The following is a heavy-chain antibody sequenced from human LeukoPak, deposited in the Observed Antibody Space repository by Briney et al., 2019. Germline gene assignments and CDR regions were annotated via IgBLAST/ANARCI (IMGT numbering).Heavy chain of an antibody. CDR2: MSPNSGDT. V-gene: IGHV1-8*01. J-gene: IGHJ4*02. CDR1: GYTFTTHD. D-gene: IGHD7-27*01. Sequence: ASVTVSCKASGYTFTTHDVNWVRQATGQGLEWLGWMSPNSGDTGYAQKFQGRVTMTSDSSISTAYMELSSLRSEDTAIYYCVRTPPNWGFDYWGQGTLVTVSS. CDR3: VRTPPNWGFDY.